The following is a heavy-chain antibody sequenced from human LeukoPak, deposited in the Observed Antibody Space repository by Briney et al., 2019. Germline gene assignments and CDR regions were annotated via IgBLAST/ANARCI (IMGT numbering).Heavy chain of an antibody. CDR2: IYHSGST. CDR3: ARLKYYYDSSGYPDAFDI. J-gene: IGHJ3*02. D-gene: IGHD3-22*01. CDR1: GGSISSGDYC. V-gene: IGHV4-30-2*01. Sequence: SQTLSLTCTVSGGSISSGDYCWSWIRQPPGKGLEWIEYIYHSGSTYYNPSLKSRVTISVDRSKNQFSLKLSSVTAADTAVYYCARLKYYYDSSGYPDAFDIWGQGTMVTVSS.